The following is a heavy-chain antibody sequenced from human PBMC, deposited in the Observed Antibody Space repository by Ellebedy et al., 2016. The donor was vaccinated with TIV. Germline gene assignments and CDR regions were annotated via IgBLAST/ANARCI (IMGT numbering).Heavy chain of an antibody. J-gene: IGHJ4*02. CDR2: ISSSSSYI. V-gene: IGHV3-21*01. Sequence: GESLKISCAASGFTFSRYTMTWVRQAPGKGLEWVSSISSSSSYIFYADSVKGRFSSSRANAKNSLSLQMISLRAADTAVYYCARGYGDYVDWGQGTLVTVSS. D-gene: IGHD4-17*01. CDR3: ARGYGDYVD. CDR1: GFTFSRYT.